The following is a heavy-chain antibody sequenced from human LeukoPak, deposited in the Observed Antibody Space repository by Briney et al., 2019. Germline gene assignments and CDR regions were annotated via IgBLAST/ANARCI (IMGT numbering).Heavy chain of an antibody. CDR3: TRDIPPSY. J-gene: IGHJ4*02. CDR1: GFTVSSNY. D-gene: IGHD2-2*02. V-gene: IGHV3-49*04. Sequence: PGGSLRLSCAASGFTVSSNYMSWVRQAPGKGLEWVGFIRSKSYGGTAEYAASVKGRFTISRDDSKSIVSLQMNSLKTEDTAVYYCTRDIPPSYWGQGTLVTVSS. CDR2: IRSKSYGGTA.